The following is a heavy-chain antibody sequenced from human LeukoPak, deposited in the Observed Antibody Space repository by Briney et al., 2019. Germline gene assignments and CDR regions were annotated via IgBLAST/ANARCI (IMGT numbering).Heavy chain of an antibody. CDR2: ISAYNGNT. Sequence: ASVKVSCKASGYTFTSYGISWVRQAPGQGLEWMGWISAYNGNTNYAQKLQGRVTMTTDTSTSTAYMELRSLRPDDTAVYYCAATPRYYDNSGYYYWGQGTLVTVSS. CDR1: GYTFTSYG. J-gene: IGHJ4*02. D-gene: IGHD3-22*01. CDR3: AATPRYYDNSGYYY. V-gene: IGHV1-18*01.